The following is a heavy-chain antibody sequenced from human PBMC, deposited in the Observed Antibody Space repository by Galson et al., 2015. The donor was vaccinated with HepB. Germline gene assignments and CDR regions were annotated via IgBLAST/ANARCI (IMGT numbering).Heavy chain of an antibody. V-gene: IGHV1-2*02. CDR2: IIPSSGGT. Sequence: SVKVSCKASGSTFTGYYLHWVRQATGQGLEWMGWIIPSSGGTNYAQKFQGRVTMSRDTSITTAYMELSRLRSDDTAVYHCVRSSYYYGLDVWGQGTTVTVS. CDR1: GSTFTGYY. CDR3: VRSSYYYGLDV. J-gene: IGHJ6*02.